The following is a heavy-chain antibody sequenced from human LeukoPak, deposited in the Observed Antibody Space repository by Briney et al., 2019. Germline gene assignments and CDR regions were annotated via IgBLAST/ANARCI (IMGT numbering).Heavy chain of an antibody. D-gene: IGHD6-6*01. CDR3: AREQLVGDYFDY. V-gene: IGHV4-39*01. J-gene: IGHJ4*02. CDR2: IYYSGST. Sequence: SETLSLTCTVFGGSISSSSYYWGWIRQPPGKGLEWIGSIYYSGSTYYNPSLKSRVTISVDTSKNQFSLKLSSVTAADTAVYYCAREQLVGDYFDYWGQGTLVTVSS. CDR1: GGSISSSSYY.